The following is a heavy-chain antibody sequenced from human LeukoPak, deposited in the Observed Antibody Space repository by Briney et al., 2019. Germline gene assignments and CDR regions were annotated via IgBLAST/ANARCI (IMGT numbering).Heavy chain of an antibody. CDR1: GFTVSSNH. V-gene: IGHV3-53*01. CDR3: ARDAGYGGSPDAFDV. J-gene: IGHJ3*01. D-gene: IGHD4-23*01. Sequence: GGSLRLSCAASGFTVSSNHMSWVRQAPGKGLKWVSIIYSGGTTYYADSVKGRFTISRDNSKNTLYLQMNTLRAEDTAVYYCARDAGYGGSPDAFDVWGRGTIVTVSS. CDR2: IYSGGTT.